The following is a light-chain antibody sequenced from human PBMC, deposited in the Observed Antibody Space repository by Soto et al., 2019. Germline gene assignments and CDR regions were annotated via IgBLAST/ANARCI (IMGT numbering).Light chain of an antibody. CDR3: QQSNNWLIT. CDR1: QSVNNN. CDR2: GAS. J-gene: IGKJ5*01. V-gene: IGKV3-15*01. Sequence: EIVFTQSPCTLSLSPGERATLSCRASQSVNNNYLAWYQQKPGQAPRLLIYGASTRATGIPARFSGSGSGTEFTLTISSLQSEDFAVYYCQQSNNWLITFGQGTRLEIK.